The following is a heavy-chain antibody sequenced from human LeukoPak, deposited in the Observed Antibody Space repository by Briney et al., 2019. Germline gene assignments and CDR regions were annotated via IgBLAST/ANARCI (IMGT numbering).Heavy chain of an antibody. D-gene: IGHD3-9*01. Sequence: GGSLRLSCAASGFTFSDYYMSWIRQAPGKGLEWVSYISSSGSTIYYADSVKGRFTISRDNAKNSLYLQMNSLRAEDTAVYYCARGRGEVLRYSDWLESYYYYYGMDVWGQGTTVTVSS. CDR1: GFTFSDYY. V-gene: IGHV3-11*01. J-gene: IGHJ6*02. CDR2: ISSSGSTI. CDR3: ARGRGEVLRYSDWLESYYYYYGMDV.